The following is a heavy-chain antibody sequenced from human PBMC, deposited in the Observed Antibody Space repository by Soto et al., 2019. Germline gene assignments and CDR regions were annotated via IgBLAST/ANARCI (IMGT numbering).Heavy chain of an antibody. D-gene: IGHD6-13*01. CDR3: ARHPRDVAAAGTGYYYGMDV. CDR2: IYPGDSDT. V-gene: IGHV5-51*01. J-gene: IGHJ6*02. CDR1: GYSFTSYW. Sequence: GESLKISCKGSGYSFTSYWIGWVRQMPGKGLEWMGIIYPGDSDTRYSPSFQGQVTISADKSISTAYLQWSSLKASDTAMYYCARHPRDVAAAGTGYYYGMDVWGQGTTVAVSS.